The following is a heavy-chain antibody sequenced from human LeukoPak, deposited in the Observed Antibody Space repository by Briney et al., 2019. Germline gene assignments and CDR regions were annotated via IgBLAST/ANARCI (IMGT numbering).Heavy chain of an antibody. V-gene: IGHV1-18*01. J-gene: IGHJ4*02. CDR3: ARDQSLLPYYYDSSGYAPFDY. Sequence: ASVKVSCKASGYTFTSYGISWVRQAPGQGLEWMGWISAYNGNTNYAQKLQGRVTMTTDTSTSTAYMEPRSLRSDDTAVYYCARDQSLLPYYYDSSGYAPFDYWGQGTLVTVSS. CDR1: GYTFTSYG. D-gene: IGHD3-22*01. CDR2: ISAYNGNT.